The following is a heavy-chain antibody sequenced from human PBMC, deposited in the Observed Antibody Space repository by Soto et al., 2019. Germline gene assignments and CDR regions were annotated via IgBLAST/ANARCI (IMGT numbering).Heavy chain of an antibody. CDR3: ARHLPSLRIDALDV. V-gene: IGHV4-39*01. CDR1: GASISSGRYY. D-gene: IGHD2-15*01. Sequence: QLQLHESGPGLVKPLETLSLTCTVSGASISSGRYYWAWIRQPPGKGLEWVATIHTTGSTYYKPSLESRIALSIDTSKNHFSLRLTSVTAADTAVYYCARHLPSLRIDALDVWDQGTSVTVSS. J-gene: IGHJ6*02. CDR2: IHTTGST.